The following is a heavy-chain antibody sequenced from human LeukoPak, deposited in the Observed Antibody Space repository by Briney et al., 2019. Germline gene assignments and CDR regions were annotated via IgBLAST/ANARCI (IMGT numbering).Heavy chain of an antibody. CDR1: RYTFTGYY. J-gene: IGHJ4*02. V-gene: IGHV1-2*02. D-gene: IGHD2-2*01. CDR2: IDPSSGDT. Sequence: ASVKVSCKTSRYTFTGYYIHWVRQAPGQGLEWLGWIDPSSGDTKYAQKFQGRVTITTDTSIRTAYMQLSRLRSGDTAVYYCARAIVIIPAAVPPYFDFWGQGSLITVSS. CDR3: ARAIVIIPAAVPPYFDF.